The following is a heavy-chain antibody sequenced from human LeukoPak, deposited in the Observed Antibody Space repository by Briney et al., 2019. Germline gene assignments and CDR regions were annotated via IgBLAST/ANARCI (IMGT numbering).Heavy chain of an antibody. CDR1: GFSFSAYG. J-gene: IGHJ4*02. D-gene: IGHD6-13*01. CDR3: ARSQSSSLIGY. CDR2: IWYDGSSK. V-gene: IGHV3-33*01. Sequence: GGSLRLSCAASGFSFSAYGVHWVRQAPGKGLGWVAVIWYDGSSKDYADSVKGRFTFSRDNSKNTLYLQMNSLTVEDTAVYYCARSQSSSLIGYWGQGTLVTVSS.